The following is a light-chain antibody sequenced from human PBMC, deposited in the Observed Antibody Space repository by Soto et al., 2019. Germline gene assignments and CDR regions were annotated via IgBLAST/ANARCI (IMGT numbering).Light chain of an antibody. V-gene: IGKV3D-15*01. CDR2: GAS. CDR3: QQYKDWPPLT. CDR1: QNVNIN. J-gene: IGKJ4*01. Sequence: EIVMTQSPVTLSVSPGERVTLSCRASQNVNINLAWYQQRPGQAPRVLIYGASNRASGIPDRFSGSGSGTDLTLTISSLEPDDFALYYCQQYKDWPPLTFCGGTRVEIK.